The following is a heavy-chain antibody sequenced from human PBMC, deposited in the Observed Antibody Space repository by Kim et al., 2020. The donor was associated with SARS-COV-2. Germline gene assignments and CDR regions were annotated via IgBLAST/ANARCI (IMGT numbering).Heavy chain of an antibody. CDR2: IDPSDSYT. V-gene: IGHV5-10-1*01. Sequence: GESLKISCKGSGYSFTSYWISWVRQMPGKGLEWMGRIDPSDSYTNYSPSFQGHVTISADKSISTAYLQWSSLKASDTAMYYCARLGFRGYAGSGSSNWFDPWGQGTLVTVSS. D-gene: IGHD3-10*01. CDR1: GYSFTSYW. J-gene: IGHJ5*02. CDR3: ARLGFRGYAGSGSSNWFDP.